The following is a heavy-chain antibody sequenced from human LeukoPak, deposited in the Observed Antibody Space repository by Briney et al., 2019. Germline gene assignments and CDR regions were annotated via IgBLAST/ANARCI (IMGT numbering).Heavy chain of an antibody. CDR1: GGSISSFY. CDR3: ARGRFMRDAFDI. J-gene: IGHJ3*02. V-gene: IGHV4-59*12. D-gene: IGHD3-16*01. CDR2: VFYTGDT. Sequence: SETLSLTCAVSGGSISSFYWSWIRQPPGKGLEWIGYVFYTGDTNSNPSLKSRVTMPLDTSKNQFSLKLSSVTAADTAVYYCARGRFMRDAFDIWGQGTMVTVSS.